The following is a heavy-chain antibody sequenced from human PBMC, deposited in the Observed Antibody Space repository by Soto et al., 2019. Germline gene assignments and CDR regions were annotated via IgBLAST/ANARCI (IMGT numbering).Heavy chain of an antibody. CDR3: ARPHSGWYNY. Sequence: XCLKVSCKHSAYTLTSYDINWVRQATGQGLEWMGWMNPNSGNTGYAQKFQGRVTMTRNTSISTAYMELSSLRSEDTAVYYCARPHSGWYNYWGQGTLVTVSS. D-gene: IGHD6-19*01. CDR2: MNPNSGNT. J-gene: IGHJ4*02. V-gene: IGHV1-8*01. CDR1: AYTLTSYD.